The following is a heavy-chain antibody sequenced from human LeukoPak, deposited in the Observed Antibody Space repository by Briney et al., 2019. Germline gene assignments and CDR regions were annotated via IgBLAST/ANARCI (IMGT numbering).Heavy chain of an antibody. CDR3: AKDRAVAGPYYYYYGMDV. V-gene: IGHV3-9*01. CDR1: GFTFDDYA. Sequence: GRSLRLSCAASGFTFDDYAMHWVRQAPGKGLEWVSGISWNSGSIGYADSVKGRFTISRDNAENSLYLQMNSLRAEDTALYYCAKDRAVAGPYYYYYGMDVWGQGTTVTVSS. J-gene: IGHJ6*02. D-gene: IGHD6-19*01. CDR2: ISWNSGSI.